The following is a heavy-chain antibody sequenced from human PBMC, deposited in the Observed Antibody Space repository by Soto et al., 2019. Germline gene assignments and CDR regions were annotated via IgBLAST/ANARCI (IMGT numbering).Heavy chain of an antibody. D-gene: IGHD3-22*01. CDR1: GYTFTSYA. V-gene: IGHV1-3*01. CDR3: ARVDYYDSSGYPDY. CDR2: INAGNGNT. J-gene: IGHJ4*02. Sequence: ASVKVACQASGYTFTSYAVHWVRKEPGQRLEWMGWINAGNGNTKYSQKFQGRVTMTRDTSTSTVYMELSSLRSEDTAVYYCARVDYYDSSGYPDYWGQGTLVTVSS.